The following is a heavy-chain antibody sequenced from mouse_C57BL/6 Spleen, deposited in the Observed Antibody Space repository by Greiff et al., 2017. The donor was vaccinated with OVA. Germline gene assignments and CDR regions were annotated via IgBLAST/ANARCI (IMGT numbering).Heavy chain of an antibody. D-gene: IGHD1-1*01. CDR2: ISSGSSTI. CDR3: ASYYGSNAMDY. Sequence: DVMLVESGGGLVKPGGSLKLSCAASGFTFSDYGMHWVRQAPEKGLEWVAYISSGSSTIYYADTVKGRFTISRDNAKNTLFLQMTSLRSEDTAMYHCASYYGSNAMDYWGQGTSVTVSS. J-gene: IGHJ4*01. CDR1: GFTFSDYG. V-gene: IGHV5-17*01.